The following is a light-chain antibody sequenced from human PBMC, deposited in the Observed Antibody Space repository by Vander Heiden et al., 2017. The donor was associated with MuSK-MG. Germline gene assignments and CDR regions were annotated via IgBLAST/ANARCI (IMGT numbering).Light chain of an antibody. Sequence: QSVLTQPPAVSGAPGQRVTISGTGSSSNIGAGYDVHWYQQLPGTAPKLLIYGNSNRPSGVPDRFSGSKSGTSASLAITGLQAEDEADYYCQSYDSSLEVFGGGTKLTVL. CDR3: QSYDSSLEV. J-gene: IGLJ2*01. CDR2: GNS. CDR1: SSNIGAGYD. V-gene: IGLV1-40*01.